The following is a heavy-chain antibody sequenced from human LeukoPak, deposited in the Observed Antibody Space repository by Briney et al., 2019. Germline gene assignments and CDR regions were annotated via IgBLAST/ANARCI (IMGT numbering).Heavy chain of an antibody. CDR2: INHSGST. CDR1: GGSFSGYY. J-gene: IGHJ4*02. V-gene: IGHV4-34*01. CDR3: ARSYGGNDY. D-gene: IGHD4-23*01. Sequence: SETLSLTCAVYGGSFSGYYWSWIRQPPGKGLEWIGEINHSGSTNYNLSLKSRVTISVDTSKNQFSLKLSSVTAADTAVYYCARSYGGNDYWGQGTLVTVSS.